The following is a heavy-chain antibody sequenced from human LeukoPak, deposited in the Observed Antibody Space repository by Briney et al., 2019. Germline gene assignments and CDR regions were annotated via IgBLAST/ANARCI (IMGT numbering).Heavy chain of an antibody. CDR1: GGSISSHY. V-gene: IGHV4-59*11. J-gene: IGHJ4*02. D-gene: IGHD3-10*01. Sequence: PSETLSLTCTVSGGSISSHYWSWIRQPPGKGMEWIGYIYYSGSTNYNPSLKSRVTISVDTSKNQFSLKLSSVTAADTAVYYCARAYSAPYGSGSYHLDYWGQGTLVTVSS. CDR3: ARAYSAPYGSGSYHLDY. CDR2: IYYSGST.